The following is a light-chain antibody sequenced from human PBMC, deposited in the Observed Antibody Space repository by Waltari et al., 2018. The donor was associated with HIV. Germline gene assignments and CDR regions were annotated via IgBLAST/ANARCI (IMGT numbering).Light chain of an antibody. Sequence: QSVLTQPPSASGTPGQTVTISCSGSTSNVETQWVYWYQQLPGTAPKLLIYRNYQHPSGVPDRFSSSKSGASASLIISGLRSEDEADYSCGVWDSTLKQWLFGGGTKLTVL. CDR1: TSNVETQW. V-gene: IGLV1-47*01. J-gene: IGLJ3*02. CDR2: RNY. CDR3: GVWDSTLKQWL.